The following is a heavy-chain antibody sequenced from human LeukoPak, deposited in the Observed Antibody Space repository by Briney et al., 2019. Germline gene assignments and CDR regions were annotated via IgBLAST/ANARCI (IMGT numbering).Heavy chain of an antibody. D-gene: IGHD3-3*01. CDR3: AKDNYDFWSGYLDY. V-gene: IGHV3-9*01. Sequence: GGSLRLSCAASGFTFDDYAMHWVRRAPGKGLEWVSGISWNSGSIGYADSVKGRFTISRDNAKNSLYLQMNSLRAEDTALYYCAKDNYDFWSGYLDYWGQGTLVTVSS. CDR2: ISWNSGSI. J-gene: IGHJ4*02. CDR1: GFTFDDYA.